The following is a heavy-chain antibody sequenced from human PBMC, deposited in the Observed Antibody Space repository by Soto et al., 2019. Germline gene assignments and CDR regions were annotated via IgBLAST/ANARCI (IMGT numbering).Heavy chain of an antibody. D-gene: IGHD2-2*01. V-gene: IGHV4-34*01. CDR3: ARAGCSSTSCDEAKIAY. CDR2: INHSGST. Sequence: QVQLQQWGAGLLKPSETLSLTCAVYGGSFSGYYWSWIRQPPGKGLEWIGEINHSGSTNYNPSLKGRVTISVDTSKNQFSLKLSSVTAADTAVYYCARAGCSSTSCDEAKIAYWGQGTLVTVSS. CDR1: GGSFSGYY. J-gene: IGHJ4*02.